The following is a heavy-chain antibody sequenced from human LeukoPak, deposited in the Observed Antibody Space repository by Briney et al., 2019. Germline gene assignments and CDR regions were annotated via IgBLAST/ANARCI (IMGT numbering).Heavy chain of an antibody. CDR1: AYSFTGYY. CDR3: ARDPYKDAFDI. D-gene: IGHD5-24*01. Sequence: GALVKVSCKASAYSFTGYYLHWVRQAPGQGLEWMGWINPNSGGTNYAQKFQGRVTMTRDTSISTAYMELSRLRSDDAAVYYCARDPYKDAFDIWGQGTMVTVSS. V-gene: IGHV1-2*02. J-gene: IGHJ3*02. CDR2: INPNSGGT.